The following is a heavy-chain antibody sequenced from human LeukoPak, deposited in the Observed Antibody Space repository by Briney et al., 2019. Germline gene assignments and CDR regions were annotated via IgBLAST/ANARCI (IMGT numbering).Heavy chain of an antibody. Sequence: GASVKVSCKASGYTFTNYYIHWVRQAPGQGLEWMGWISANNGNTKYAQKFQGRVTMTTDTSTSTAYMELRSLRSDDTAVYYCARAGYDILTAYYNDLIDYWGQGTLVTVSS. CDR2: ISANNGNT. CDR1: GYTFTNYY. CDR3: ARAGYDILTAYYNDLIDY. D-gene: IGHD3-9*01. V-gene: IGHV1-18*04. J-gene: IGHJ4*02.